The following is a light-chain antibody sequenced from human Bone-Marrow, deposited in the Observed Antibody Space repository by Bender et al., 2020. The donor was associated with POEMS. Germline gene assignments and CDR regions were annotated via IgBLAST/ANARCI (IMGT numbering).Light chain of an antibody. Sequence: SYVLTQPPSVSVAPGQTARITCGGNGIGGKSVHWYQQKAGRAPVLVVYEDSERPSGITERLAGSKSGNTATLTISRVEAGDEADYYCQVWESSSEHYVFGTGTKVTVL. V-gene: IGLV3-21*02. J-gene: IGLJ1*01. CDR1: GIGGKS. CDR2: EDS. CDR3: QVWESSSEHYV.